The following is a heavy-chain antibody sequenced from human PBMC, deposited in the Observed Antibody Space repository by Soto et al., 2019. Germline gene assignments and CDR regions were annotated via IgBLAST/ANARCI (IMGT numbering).Heavy chain of an antibody. CDR3: ERHSIWLLLSDY. V-gene: IGHV4-4*02. Sequence: PSETLSLTCTVSGGSISSSNWWSWVRQPPGKGLEWIGEIYQSGSTNYNPSLKSRVTISVDKSKNQFSLKLSSVTAADTAVYFCERHSIWLLLSDYWGQGTLVTVSS. J-gene: IGHJ4*02. CDR2: IYQSGST. D-gene: IGHD3-22*01. CDR1: GGSISSSNW.